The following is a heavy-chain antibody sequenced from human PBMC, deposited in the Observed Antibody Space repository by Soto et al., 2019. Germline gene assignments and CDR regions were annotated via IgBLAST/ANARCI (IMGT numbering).Heavy chain of an antibody. CDR1: GGTFSSYA. CDR2: IIPIFGTA. J-gene: IGHJ4*02. D-gene: IGHD6-19*01. V-gene: IGHV1-69*06. Sequence: QVQLVQSGAEVKKPGSAVKVSCKASGGTFSSYAISWVRQAPGQGLEWMGGIIPIFGTANYAQKFQGRVTITADKSTSTAYMELSSRRSEDTAVHDCSRAFRYSSGWYFDYWGQGTLVTVSS. CDR3: SRAFRYSSGWYFDY.